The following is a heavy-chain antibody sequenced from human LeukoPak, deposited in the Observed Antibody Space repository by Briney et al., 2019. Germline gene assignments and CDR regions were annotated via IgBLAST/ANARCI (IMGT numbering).Heavy chain of an antibody. CDR3: ARDGITMIVSVDRYVWI. V-gene: IGHV3-30-3*01. CDR1: GFPYQRWD. J-gene: IGHJ2*01. Sequence: GGSLRLPCAASGFPYQRWDQLGVRQAPGKGLEWVAVISYDGSNKYYADSVKGRFTISRDNSKNTLYLQMSSLRAEDTAVYYCARDGITMIVSVDRYVWIRGRSALVTVSS. D-gene: IGHD3-22*01. CDR2: ISYDGSNK.